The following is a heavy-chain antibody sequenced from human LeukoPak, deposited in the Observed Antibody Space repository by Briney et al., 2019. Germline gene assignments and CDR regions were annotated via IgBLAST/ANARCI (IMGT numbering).Heavy chain of an antibody. D-gene: IGHD1-26*01. Sequence: PGGSLRLSCAVSGFTVSGNYMSWVRQAPGKGLEWVSLIYSGGTTYYADSVKGRFTISRDNSKNTLYLQMNSLRAEDTAVYYCAKVNFRIGGFDYWGQGTLVTVSS. CDR3: AKVNFRIGGFDY. CDR2: IYSGGTT. V-gene: IGHV3-53*01. J-gene: IGHJ4*02. CDR1: GFTVSGNY.